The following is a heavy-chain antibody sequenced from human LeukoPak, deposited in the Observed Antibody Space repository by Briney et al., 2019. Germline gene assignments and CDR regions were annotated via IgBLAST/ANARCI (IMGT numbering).Heavy chain of an antibody. D-gene: IGHD6-19*01. Sequence: SDTLSLTCTVSGGSISSYYWSWIRQPPGKGLEWIGYIYYSGSTNYNPSLKSRVTISVDTSKNQFSLKLSSVTAADMAVYYCARMGIAVAGTLTFDYWGQGTLVTVSS. CDR1: GGSISSYY. CDR3: ARMGIAVAGTLTFDY. V-gene: IGHV4-59*08. CDR2: IYYSGST. J-gene: IGHJ4*02.